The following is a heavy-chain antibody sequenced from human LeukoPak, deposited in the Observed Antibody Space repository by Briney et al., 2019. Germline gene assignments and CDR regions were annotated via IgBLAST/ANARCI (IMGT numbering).Heavy chain of an antibody. CDR1: GFTFSSYE. CDR2: ISSSGSTI. D-gene: IGHD5-18*01. CDR3: ARDFVAAMAAIHDAFDI. V-gene: IGHV3-48*03. J-gene: IGHJ3*02. Sequence: GGSLRLSCAASGFTFSSYEMNWVRLAPGKGLEWVSYISSSGSTIYYADSVKGRFTISRDNAKNSLYLQMNSLRAEDTAVYYCARDFVAAMAAIHDAFDIWGQGTMVTVSS.